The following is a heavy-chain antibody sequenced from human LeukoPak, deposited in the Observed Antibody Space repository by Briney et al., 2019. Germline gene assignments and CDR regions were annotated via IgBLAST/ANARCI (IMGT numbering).Heavy chain of an antibody. CDR1: GGSISSYY. CDR2: VYYSGST. Sequence: SETLSLTCTVSGGSISSYYWSWIRQPPGKGLEWIGYVYYSGSTNYNPSLKSRVTISIDTSKNQFSLKLSSVTAADTAVYYCAKDQAYYLGSGSYGTFDYWGQGTLVTVSS. CDR3: AKDQAYYLGSGSYGTFDY. D-gene: IGHD3-10*01. J-gene: IGHJ4*02. V-gene: IGHV4-59*01.